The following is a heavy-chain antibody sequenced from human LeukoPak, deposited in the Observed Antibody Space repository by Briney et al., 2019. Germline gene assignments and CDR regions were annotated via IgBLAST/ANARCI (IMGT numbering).Heavy chain of an antibody. CDR3: AGSSGWARYFDY. CDR1: GFTLSSYW. J-gene: IGHJ4*02. D-gene: IGHD6-19*01. Sequence: GGSLRLSCAASGFTLSSYWMNWVRQAPGKGLEWVANIKQDGSERYYVDSAKGRFTISRDNAKNSLYLQMNSLRAEDTAVYYCAGSSGWARYFDYWGQGTLVTVSS. CDR2: IKQDGSER. V-gene: IGHV3-7*05.